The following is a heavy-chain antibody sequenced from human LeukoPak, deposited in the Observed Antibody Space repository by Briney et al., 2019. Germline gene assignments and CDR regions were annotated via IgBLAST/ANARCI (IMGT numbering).Heavy chain of an antibody. CDR3: ARDYIVGATTGFDY. V-gene: IGHV3-21*01. CDR1: GFTFSSYS. D-gene: IGHD1-26*01. J-gene: IGHJ4*02. Sequence: GGSLRLSCAASGFTFSSYSMNWVRQAPGKGLEWVSSISSSSSYIYYADSEKGRFTISRDNAKNSLYLQMNSLRAEDTAVYYCARDYIVGATTGFDYWGQGTLVTVSS. CDR2: ISSSSSYI.